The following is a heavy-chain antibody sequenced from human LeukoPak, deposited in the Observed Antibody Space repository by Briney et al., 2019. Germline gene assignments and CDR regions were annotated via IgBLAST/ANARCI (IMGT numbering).Heavy chain of an antibody. CDR1: GGSFSDYY. D-gene: IGHD3-22*01. V-gene: IGHV4-34*01. CDR2: INHSGST. CDR3: ARVRYYYDSSGYTRGSYFDY. Sequence: SETLSLTCAVYGGSFSDYYWSWIRQPPGKGLEWIGEINHSGSTNYNPSLKSRVTISVDTPKNQFSLKLSSVTAADTAVYYCARVRYYYDSSGYTRGSYFDYWSQGTLVTVSS. J-gene: IGHJ4*02.